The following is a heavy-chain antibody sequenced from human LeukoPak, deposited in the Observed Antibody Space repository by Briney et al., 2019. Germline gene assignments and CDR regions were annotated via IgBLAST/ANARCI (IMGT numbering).Heavy chain of an antibody. V-gene: IGHV3-21*01. CDR3: ARDERSNYANDY. Sequence: GGSLRLSCAASGFTFSSYSINWVRQAPGKGLEWVSSISSSSSYIYYADSVKGRFTISRDNAKNSLYLQMNSLRAEDTAVYYCARDERSNYANDYWGQGTLVTVSS. D-gene: IGHD4-11*01. CDR1: GFTFSSYS. CDR2: ISSSSSYI. J-gene: IGHJ4*02.